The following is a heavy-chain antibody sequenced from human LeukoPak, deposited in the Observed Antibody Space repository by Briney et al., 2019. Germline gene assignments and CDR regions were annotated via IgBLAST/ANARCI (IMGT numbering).Heavy chain of an antibody. CDR3: ARDLGYYYDSSGYSVFDY. D-gene: IGHD3-22*01. J-gene: IGHJ4*02. Sequence: GGSLRLSCAASGFTFSSYWMSWVRQAPGKGLEWVANIKQDGSEKYHVDSVKGRFTISRDNAKNSLYLQMNSLRAEDTAVYYCARDLGYYYDSSGYSVFDYWGQGTLVTVSS. CDR1: GFTFSSYW. V-gene: IGHV3-7*01. CDR2: IKQDGSEK.